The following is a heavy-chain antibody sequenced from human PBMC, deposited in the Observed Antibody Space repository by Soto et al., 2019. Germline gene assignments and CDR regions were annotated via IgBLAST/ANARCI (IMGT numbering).Heavy chain of an antibody. J-gene: IGHJ3*01. V-gene: IGHV2-5*01. CDR1: GFSLSTSGVG. CDR3: ALLPINTYISWLGDAFDF. D-gene: IGHD6-6*01. CDR2: IYWNDDK. Sequence: SVPTLVNPTQTLTLTCTFSGFSLSTSGVGVGWIRQPPGKALEWLALIYWNDDKRYSPSLKSRLTITKDNSKNQVVLTMTNMDPVDKATYYCALLPINTYISWLGDAFDFSGQGPMVTV.